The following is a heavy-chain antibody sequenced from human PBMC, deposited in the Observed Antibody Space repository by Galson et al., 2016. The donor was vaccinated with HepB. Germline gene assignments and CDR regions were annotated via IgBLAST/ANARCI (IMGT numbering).Heavy chain of an antibody. Sequence: SLRLSCAVSGVTVTSMFMNWVRQAPGKGLEWVSVIHGVGNIYYADSVRGQFTISRDNRENMVYLQMNSLRDEDTAVYYCAGEIGIANGIDVWGQGTTVTVS. V-gene: IGHV3-53*01. CDR3: AGEIGIANGIDV. D-gene: IGHD2-21*01. CDR2: IHGVGNI. CDR1: GVTVTSMF. J-gene: IGHJ6*02.